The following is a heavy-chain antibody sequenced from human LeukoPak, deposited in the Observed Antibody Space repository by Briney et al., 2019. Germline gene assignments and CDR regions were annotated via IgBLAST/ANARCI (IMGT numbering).Heavy chain of an antibody. D-gene: IGHD3-9*01. CDR1: SGSISTSNYY. CDR3: ARVYDILTDYTASSDAFDI. CDR2: IFYSGST. V-gene: IGHV4-39*07. J-gene: IGHJ3*02. Sequence: SETLSLTCTVSSGSISTSNYYWGWVRQPPGKALEWIGNIFYSGSTYYSPSLKSRVTISLDTSKNQFSLKLSSVTAADTAVYYCARVYDILTDYTASSDAFDIWGQGTMVTVSS.